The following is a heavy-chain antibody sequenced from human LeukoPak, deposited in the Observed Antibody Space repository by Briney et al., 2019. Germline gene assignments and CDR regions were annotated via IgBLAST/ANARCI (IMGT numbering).Heavy chain of an antibody. Sequence: ASVKVSCEASGYTFTGYYMHWVRQAPGQGLEWMGWINPNSGGTNYAQKFQGRVTMTRDTSISTAYMELSRLRSDDTAVYYCARAEGYCSGGSCYRFSFQHWGQGTLVTVSS. CDR2: INPNSGGT. J-gene: IGHJ1*01. CDR1: GYTFTGYY. D-gene: IGHD2-15*01. V-gene: IGHV1-2*02. CDR3: ARAEGYCSGGSCYRFSFQH.